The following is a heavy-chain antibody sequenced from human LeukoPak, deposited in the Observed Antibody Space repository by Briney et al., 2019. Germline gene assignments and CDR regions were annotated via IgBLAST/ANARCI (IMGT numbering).Heavy chain of an antibody. V-gene: IGHV3-23*01. CDR1: GFTFSTYA. Sequence: GGSLRLSCAAYGFTFSTYAMSWVRQAPGKGLEWVPLISSNGGSTHYADSVKGRFTISRDNSKNTLYLQMKSLRAEDTAVYYCTKDLYTVTGDYWGQGTLVTVSS. CDR2: ISSNGGST. D-gene: IGHD4-11*01. CDR3: TKDLYTVTGDY. J-gene: IGHJ4*02.